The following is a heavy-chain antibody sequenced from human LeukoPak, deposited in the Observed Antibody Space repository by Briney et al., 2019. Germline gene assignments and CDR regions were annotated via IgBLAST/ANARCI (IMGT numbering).Heavy chain of an antibody. D-gene: IGHD7-27*01. V-gene: IGHV3-7*01. CDR2: IKQDGSQK. Sequence: PGGSLRLSCAASGFTFTGDWRVWVRQAPGKGLEWVANIKQDGSQKHYVDSVKGRFTISRDNAKKSLYLQMSNLRAEDTGVYYCAREDWGPDYWGQGTLVTVSS. J-gene: IGHJ4*02. CDR1: GFTFTGDW. CDR3: AREDWGPDY.